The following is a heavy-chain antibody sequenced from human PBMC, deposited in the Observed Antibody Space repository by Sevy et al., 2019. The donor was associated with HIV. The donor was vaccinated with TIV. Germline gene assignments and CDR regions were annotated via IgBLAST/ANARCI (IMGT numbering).Heavy chain of an antibody. J-gene: IGHJ3*02. CDR3: ARMVSGGLRWELIKENAFDI. CDR2: ISHGGSYE. CDR1: GFAFRDSA. V-gene: IGHV3-30-3*01. D-gene: IGHD4-17*01. Sequence: GGSLRLSCEASGFAFRDSAIHWVRQSPGKGLEWVALISHGGSYEYYVDSVKGGFTVSSDRSKNILYLQMDSLRAEDTAVYYCARMVSGGLRWELIKENAFDIWGQGTAITVSS.